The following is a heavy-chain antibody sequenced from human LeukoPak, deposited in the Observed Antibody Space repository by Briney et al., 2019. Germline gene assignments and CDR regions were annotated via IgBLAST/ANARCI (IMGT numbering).Heavy chain of an antibody. CDR2: INPNSGGT. J-gene: IGHJ6*02. Sequence: ASVKVSCKASGYTFSGFYMHWVRQAPGQGLEWMGWINPNSGGTKYAQKFQGRVTMTRDTSISTAYMELSRLTSDDTAVYYCARTRLPAASMDVWGQGTTVTVSS. CDR1: GYTFSGFY. V-gene: IGHV1-2*02. D-gene: IGHD2-2*01. CDR3: ARTRLPAASMDV.